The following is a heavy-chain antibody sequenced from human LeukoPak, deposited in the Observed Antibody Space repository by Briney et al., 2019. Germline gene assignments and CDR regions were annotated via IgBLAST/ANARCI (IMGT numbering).Heavy chain of an antibody. V-gene: IGHV4-59*01. J-gene: IGHJ4*02. CDR1: GVSFSSYY. Sequence: SETLSLTCTVSGVSFSSYYWSWIRQSPEKALEWIGYIYYTGSTNYNPSLKSRVTISVDTAKNKFSLRLSPVTAADTAVYYCARGGSRQSSSSDFDYWGQGILVTVSS. D-gene: IGHD6-6*01. CDR3: ARGGSRQSSSSDFDY. CDR2: IYYTGST.